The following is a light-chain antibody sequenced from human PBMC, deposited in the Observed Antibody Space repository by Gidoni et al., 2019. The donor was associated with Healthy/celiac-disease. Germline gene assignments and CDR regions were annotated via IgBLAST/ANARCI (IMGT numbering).Light chain of an antibody. CDR3: CSYAGSSTYVV. CDR2: EVS. J-gene: IGLJ2*01. CDR1: SSDVGSYNL. V-gene: IGLV2-23*02. Sequence: QSALTQPASVSGSPGQSITISCTGTSSDVGSYNLVSWYQQHPGKAPKLMIYEVSKRPSGGSNRFSGSKSGNTASLTISGLQAEDEADYYCCSYAGSSTYVVFGGGTKLTXL.